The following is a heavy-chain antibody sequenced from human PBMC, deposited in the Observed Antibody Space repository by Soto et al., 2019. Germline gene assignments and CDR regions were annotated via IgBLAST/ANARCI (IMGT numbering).Heavy chain of an antibody. J-gene: IGHJ4*01. CDR2: SNHVGST. Sequence: QVQLQQWGAGLLKPSETLSLTCAVYGGSFSGYYWSWIRQPPGKGLEWIGESNHVGSTNYNPSLNSRVTMSVDPFKNQFSLRLTSVTAADTAVYYCARFLMAGDTTGWGHGTLVIVSS. CDR1: GGSFSGYY. V-gene: IGHV4-34*01. D-gene: IGHD3-16*01. CDR3: ARFLMAGDTTG.